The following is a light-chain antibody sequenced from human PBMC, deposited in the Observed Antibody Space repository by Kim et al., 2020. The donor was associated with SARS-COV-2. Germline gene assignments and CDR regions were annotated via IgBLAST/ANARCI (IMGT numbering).Light chain of an antibody. V-gene: IGKV1-9*01. CDR2: SAF. CDR3: QQHHSFPLT. CDR1: QGISSN. J-gene: IGKJ4*01. Sequence: ALVGDTITIPCRASQGISSNLAWYQQRPGKAPSLLIYSAFTLHSGVPSRFSGSGSGTDFTLTITSLQPEDFATYHCQQHHSFPLTFGGGTKVDIK.